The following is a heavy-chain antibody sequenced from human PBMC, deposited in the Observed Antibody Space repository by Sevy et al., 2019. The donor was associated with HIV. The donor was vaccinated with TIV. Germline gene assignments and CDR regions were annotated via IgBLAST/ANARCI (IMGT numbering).Heavy chain of an antibody. J-gene: IGHJ5*02. CDR3: ARSPPVVVVPGAPSWFDP. D-gene: IGHD2-2*01. CDR1: DGSFSGYY. CDR2: INESGIT. Sequence: SETLSLTCAVHDGSFSGYYWNRIRQLPGKGLEWIGEINESGITNYNPSLKSRVTISVDTSKKEFSLKLNSVTAADTAVYFCARSPPVVVVPGAPSWFDPWGQGTLVTVSS. V-gene: IGHV4-34*01.